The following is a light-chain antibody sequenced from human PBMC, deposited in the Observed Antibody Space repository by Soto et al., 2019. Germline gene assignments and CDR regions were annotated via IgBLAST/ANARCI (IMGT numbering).Light chain of an antibody. CDR3: SSYAGSNNLI. Sequence: QSVLTQPPSASGSPGQSITISCTGTSSDVGGYNYVSWYQQHPGKAPKLIICEVNKRPSGVPDRFSGSKSGNTASLTVTGLQAEDEADYYCSSYAGSNNLIFGGGTKLTVL. V-gene: IGLV2-8*01. J-gene: IGLJ2*01. CDR1: SSDVGGYNY. CDR2: EVN.